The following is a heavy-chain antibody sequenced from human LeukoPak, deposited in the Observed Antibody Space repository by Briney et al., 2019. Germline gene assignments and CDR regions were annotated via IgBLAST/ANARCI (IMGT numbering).Heavy chain of an antibody. J-gene: IGHJ4*02. V-gene: IGHV1-2*02. CDR1: GYTFTGYY. Sequence: VSVKVSCKASGYTFTGYYMHWVRQAPGQGLEWMGWVNPNSGGTNYAQKFQGRVTMTRDTSISTDYMELSRLTSDDTAVYYCARDHRDGTDYWGQGTLVTVSS. CDR2: VNPNSGGT. CDR3: ARDHRDGTDY.